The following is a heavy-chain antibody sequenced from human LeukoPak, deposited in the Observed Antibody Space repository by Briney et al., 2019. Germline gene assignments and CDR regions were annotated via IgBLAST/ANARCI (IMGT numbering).Heavy chain of an antibody. Sequence: PSETLSLTCTVSGGSISSSSYYWGWLRQPPGKGLEWIGSIYYSGSTYYNPSLKSRVTISVDTSKNQFSLKLSSVTAADTAVYYCARSSSSYYFDYWGQGTLVTVSS. CDR2: IYYSGST. V-gene: IGHV4-39*01. J-gene: IGHJ4*02. CDR1: GGSISSSSYY. CDR3: ARSSSSYYFDY. D-gene: IGHD6-6*01.